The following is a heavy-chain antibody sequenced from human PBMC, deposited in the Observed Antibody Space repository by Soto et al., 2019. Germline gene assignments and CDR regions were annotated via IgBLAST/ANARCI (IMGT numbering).Heavy chain of an antibody. J-gene: IGHJ4*02. V-gene: IGHV4-31*03. Sequence: QVQLQESGPGLVKPSQTLSLTCTVSGGSISSGGYYWSWIRQHPGKGLEWIGCIYYSGSTYYNPSLKSRVTISVDTSKNQFSLKLSSVTAADTAVYCCGRFQVAPMAFDYWGQGTLLTVAS. CDR2: IYYSGST. CDR3: GRFQVAPMAFDY. CDR1: GGSISSGGYY. D-gene: IGHD5-12*01.